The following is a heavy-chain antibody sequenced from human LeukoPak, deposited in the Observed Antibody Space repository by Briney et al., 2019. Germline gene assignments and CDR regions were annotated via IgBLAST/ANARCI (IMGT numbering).Heavy chain of an antibody. J-gene: IGHJ4*02. D-gene: IGHD1-26*01. Sequence: GGSLRLSCAASGFTFSSYSMNWVRQAPGKGLEWVSSISSSSSYIYYADSVKGRFTISRDNAKNSLYLQMNSLRAEDTAVYYCATRGSYYHDLDYWGQGTLVTVSS. CDR1: GFTFSSYS. CDR2: ISSSSSYI. CDR3: ATRGSYYHDLDY. V-gene: IGHV3-21*01.